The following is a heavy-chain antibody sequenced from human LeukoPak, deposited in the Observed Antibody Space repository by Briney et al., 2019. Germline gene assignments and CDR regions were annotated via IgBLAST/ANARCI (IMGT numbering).Heavy chain of an antibody. V-gene: IGHV4-59*08. CDR3: ARRRELFDY. Sequence: SETLSLTCTVSGGSISSYYWSCIRQPPGKGLEWIAYIYYSGSTNYNPSLKSRVTISVDTSKNQFSLKLSSVTAADTAVYYCARRRELFDYWGQGTLVTVSS. CDR1: GGSISSYY. CDR2: IYYSGST. J-gene: IGHJ4*02.